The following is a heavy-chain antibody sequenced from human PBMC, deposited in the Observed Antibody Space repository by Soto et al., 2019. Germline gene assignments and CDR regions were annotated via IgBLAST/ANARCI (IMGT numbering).Heavy chain of an antibody. J-gene: IGHJ6*03. CDR3: ARQGKSSSWYVADYYYYMDV. V-gene: IGHV4-59*08. CDR1: GGSISSYY. D-gene: IGHD6-13*01. Sequence: QVQLQESGPGLVKPSETLSLTCTVSGGSISSYYWSWIRQPPGKGLEWIGYIYYSGSTNYNPSLKSRVTRSVDTSKNQFSLKLSSVTAADTAVYYCARQGKSSSWYVADYYYYMDVWGKGTTVTVSS. CDR2: IYYSGST.